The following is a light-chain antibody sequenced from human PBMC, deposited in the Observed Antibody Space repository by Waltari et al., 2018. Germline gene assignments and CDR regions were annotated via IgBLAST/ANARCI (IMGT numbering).Light chain of an antibody. CDR1: SIGSKS. CDR2: YDN. V-gene: IGLV3-21*04. Sequence: SYVLTQPPPVSEAPRQTARITCGVNSIGSKSVHWYQQKPGQAPGAVMSYDNDRPAGIPERFSGSNSGNTATLTISRVEAGDEADYYCQVWDRSTDHRVFGGGTRLTVL. J-gene: IGLJ3*02. CDR3: QVWDRSTDHRV.